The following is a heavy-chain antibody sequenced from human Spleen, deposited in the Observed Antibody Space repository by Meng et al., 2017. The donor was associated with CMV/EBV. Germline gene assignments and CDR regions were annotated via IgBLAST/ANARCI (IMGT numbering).Heavy chain of an antibody. D-gene: IGHD7-27*01. CDR1: GRNFGNRW. V-gene: IGHV5-51*01. CDR3: ATTSPGAWFDP. J-gene: IGHJ5*02. CDR2: IYPGDSAA. Sequence: CKDSGRNFGNRWIGWVRQMPGKGLQWMGFIYPGDSAATYSPSFQGQVTISVDKSISTAYLHWRSLKASDTAIYYCATTSPGAWFDPWGQGTLVTVSS.